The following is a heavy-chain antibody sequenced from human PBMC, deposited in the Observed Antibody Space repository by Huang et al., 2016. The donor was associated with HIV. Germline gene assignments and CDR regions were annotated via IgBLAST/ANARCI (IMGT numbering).Heavy chain of an antibody. Sequence: QVQLVESGGGVVQPGRSLRISCAASGFTFSGSGLHWVRQAPGKGLECVSVISYDGKTKYYADSVKCRFSISRDNSKTTVYLQLNSLRVEDTAVYYCAKGGSAAAVLDFWGQGTLVTVSS. CDR3: AKGGSAAAVLDF. V-gene: IGHV3-30*18. D-gene: IGHD6-13*01. CDR1: GFTFSGSG. J-gene: IGHJ4*02. CDR2: ISYDGKTK.